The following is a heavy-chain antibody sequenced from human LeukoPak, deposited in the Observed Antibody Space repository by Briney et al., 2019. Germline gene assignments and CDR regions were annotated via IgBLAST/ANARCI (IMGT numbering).Heavy chain of an antibody. CDR3: AVYSTSYYNRECYYYGMDV. CDR2: INPNSGGT. D-gene: IGHD2-2*02. J-gene: IGHJ6*02. Sequence: ASVKVSCKASGYTFTGYYMHWVRQAPGQGLEWMGWINPNSGGTNYAQKFQGRVTMTRDTSISTAYMELSRLRSDDTAVYYCAVYSTSYYNRECYYYGMDVWGQGTTVTVSS. V-gene: IGHV1-2*02. CDR1: GYTFTGYY.